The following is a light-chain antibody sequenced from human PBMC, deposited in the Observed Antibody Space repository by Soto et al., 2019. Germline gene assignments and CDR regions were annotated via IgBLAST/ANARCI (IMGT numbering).Light chain of an antibody. Sequence: DIQTTQSPSSLSASIGDRVTITCRAGQSIDNYLNWYQQKPGKAPNLLIYATSSLQSGVPSRFSGSGSGTEFTLTISSLQREDFAIYYCQQSYSSTWTFGQGTKVEIK. CDR3: QQSYSSTWT. CDR1: QSIDNY. J-gene: IGKJ1*01. CDR2: ATS. V-gene: IGKV1-39*01.